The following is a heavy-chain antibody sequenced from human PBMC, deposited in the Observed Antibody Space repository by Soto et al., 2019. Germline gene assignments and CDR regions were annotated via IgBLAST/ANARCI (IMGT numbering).Heavy chain of an antibody. CDR1: GFTFSSYG. J-gene: IGHJ4*02. Sequence: QVQLVESGGGVVQPGRSLRLSCAASGFTFSSYGMHWVRQAPGKGLEWVAVIWYDGSNKYYADSVKGRFTISRDNSKNTLYLQINSLRAEDTAVYYCARVHITIFGGCDYWGQGTLVTVSS. V-gene: IGHV3-33*01. CDR3: ARVHITIFGGCDY. CDR2: IWYDGSNK. D-gene: IGHD3-3*01.